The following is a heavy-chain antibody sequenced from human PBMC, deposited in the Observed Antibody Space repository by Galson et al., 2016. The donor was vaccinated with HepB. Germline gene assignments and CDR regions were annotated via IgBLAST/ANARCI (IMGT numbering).Heavy chain of an antibody. CDR2: TYYRSKWYY. CDR3: ARDLGGAYGTGRSLDY. CDR1: GDSVSSNSAA. J-gene: IGHJ4*02. V-gene: IGHV6-1*01. Sequence: CAISGDSVSSNSAAWNWIRQSPSRGLEWLGRTYYRSKWYYDYAVPVKSRITINPDTSKNQFPLHLNSVTTEDTAVYYCARDLGGAYGTGRSLDYWGQGTLVTVSS. D-gene: IGHD1-1*01.